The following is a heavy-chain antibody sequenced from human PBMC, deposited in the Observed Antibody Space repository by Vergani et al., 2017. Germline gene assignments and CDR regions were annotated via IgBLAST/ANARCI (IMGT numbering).Heavy chain of an antibody. CDR3: AKNPGMSTTRHSYAMDV. CDR2: ISPGASTV. CDR1: GFKFSDHY. Sequence: LEESGGGSVKPGGSLRLSCAASGFKFSDHYMSWIRQAPGKGLEWVSHISPGASTVSYTDSVTGRFTVSRDNDNNSLTLDMTTLRVEDTAVYYGAKNPGMSTTRHSYAMDVWGQGTTVTVSS. D-gene: IGHD5-24*01. V-gene: IGHV3-11*01. J-gene: IGHJ6*02.